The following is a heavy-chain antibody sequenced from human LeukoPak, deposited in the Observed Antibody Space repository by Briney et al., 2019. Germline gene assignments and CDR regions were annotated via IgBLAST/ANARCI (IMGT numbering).Heavy chain of an antibody. Sequence: GGSLRLSCVASGFTFSKYWMLWVRHAPGKGLESVSRINTDGTVTTYADSVKGRFTVSRDNADNTMFLQMNSVRDEDTAVYYCATKQWLAPPPDSWGQGTPVTVSS. D-gene: IGHD6-19*01. CDR1: GFTFSKYW. CDR3: ATKQWLAPPPDS. V-gene: IGHV3-74*01. CDR2: INTDGTVT. J-gene: IGHJ4*02.